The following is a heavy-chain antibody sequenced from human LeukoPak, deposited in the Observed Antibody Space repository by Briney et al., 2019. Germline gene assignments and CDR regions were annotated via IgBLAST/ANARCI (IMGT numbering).Heavy chain of an antibody. V-gene: IGHV2-5*01. J-gene: IGHJ4*02. CDR3: AHSVRTYSYVNDY. Sequence: SGPTLVKPTQTLMLTCTVSGFSLSTNGVAVGWIRQPPGKALEWLGMIFWNDEMRYSPSLKSRLSINKDTSKNQVVLTMTNMDPVDTATYYCAHSVRTYSYVNDYWGQGSLVTVSS. D-gene: IGHD2-15*01. CDR2: IFWNDEM. CDR1: GFSLSTNGVA.